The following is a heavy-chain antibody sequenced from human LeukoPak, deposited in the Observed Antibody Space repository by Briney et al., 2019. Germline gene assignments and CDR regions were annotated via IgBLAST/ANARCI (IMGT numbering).Heavy chain of an antibody. V-gene: IGHV5-10-1*01. J-gene: IGHJ3*02. CDR3: ARQEASDDAFDI. CDR1: GYSFTSYW. Sequence: GESLKISCKGSGYSFTSYWISWMRQMPGKGLEWMGRIDPSDSYTNYSPSFQGHVTISADKSISTAYLQWSSLKASDTAMYYCARQEASDDAFDIWGQGTMVTVSS. CDR2: IDPSDSYT.